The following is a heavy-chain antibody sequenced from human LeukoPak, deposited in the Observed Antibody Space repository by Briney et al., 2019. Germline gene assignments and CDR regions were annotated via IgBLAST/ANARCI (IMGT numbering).Heavy chain of an antibody. CDR2: INHSGST. Sequence: SETLSLTCAVYGGPFSGYYWSWIRQPPGKGLEWIGEINHSGSTNYNPSLKSRVTISVDTSKNQSSLKLSSVTAADTAVYYCATGYFFVVPAAILCYYYYMDVWGKGTTVTVSS. CDR1: GGPFSGYY. J-gene: IGHJ6*03. V-gene: IGHV4-34*01. CDR3: ATGYFFVVPAAILCYYYYMDV. D-gene: IGHD2-2*01.